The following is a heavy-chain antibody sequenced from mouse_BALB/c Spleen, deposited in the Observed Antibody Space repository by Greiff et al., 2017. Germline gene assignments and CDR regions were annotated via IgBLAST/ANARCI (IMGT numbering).Heavy chain of an antibody. D-gene: IGHD2-3*01. V-gene: IGHV1-9*01. J-gene: IGHJ1*01. CDR1: GYTFSSYW. CDR3: ARREDSWLLRDWYFDV. Sequence: QVQLKQSGAELMKPGASVKISCKATGYTFSSYWIEWVKQRPGHGLEWIGEILPGSGSTNYNEKFKGKATFTADTSSNTAYMQLSSLTSEDSAVYYCARREDSWLLRDWYFDVWGAGTTVTVSS. CDR2: ILPGSGST.